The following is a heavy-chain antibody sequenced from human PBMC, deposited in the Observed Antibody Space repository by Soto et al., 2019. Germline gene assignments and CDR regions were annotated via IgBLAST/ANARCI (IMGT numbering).Heavy chain of an antibody. CDR1: GYTFTSYA. CDR3: ATRTASGYSYGSNAFDI. Sequence: GASVKVSCKASGYTFTSYAMHWLRQAPGQRLEWMGWINAGNGNTKYSQKFQGRVTITRDTSASTAYMELSSLRSEDTAVYYCATRTASGYSYGSNAFDIWGQGTMVTVSS. CDR2: INAGNGNT. J-gene: IGHJ3*02. V-gene: IGHV1-3*01. D-gene: IGHD5-18*01.